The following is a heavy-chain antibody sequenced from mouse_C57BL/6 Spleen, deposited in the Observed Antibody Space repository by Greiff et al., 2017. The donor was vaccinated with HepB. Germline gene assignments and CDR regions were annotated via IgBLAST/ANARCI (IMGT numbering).Heavy chain of an antibody. V-gene: IGHV1-66*01. Sequence: QVQLQQSGPELVKPGASVKISCKASGYSFTSYYIHWVKQRPGQGLEWIGWIYPGSGNTKYNEKFKGKATLTADTSSSTAYMQLSSLTSEDSAVYYCARDYGRWAWFAYWGQGTLVTVSA. CDR1: GYSFTSYY. D-gene: IGHD1-1*01. CDR2: IYPGSGNT. CDR3: ARDYGRWAWFAY. J-gene: IGHJ3*01.